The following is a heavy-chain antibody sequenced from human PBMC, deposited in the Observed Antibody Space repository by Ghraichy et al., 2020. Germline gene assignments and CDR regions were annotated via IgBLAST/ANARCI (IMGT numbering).Heavy chain of an antibody. J-gene: IGHJ6*02. CDR1: GGSISSYY. Sequence: SQTLSLTCTVSGGSISSYYWSWIRQPAGKGLEWIGRIYTSGSTNYNPSLKSRVTMSVDTSKNQFSLKLSSVTAADTAVYYCARGVYSSGWYGNYYYGMDVWGQGTTVTVSS. CDR2: IYTSGST. V-gene: IGHV4-4*07. CDR3: ARGVYSSGWYGNYYYGMDV. D-gene: IGHD6-19*01.